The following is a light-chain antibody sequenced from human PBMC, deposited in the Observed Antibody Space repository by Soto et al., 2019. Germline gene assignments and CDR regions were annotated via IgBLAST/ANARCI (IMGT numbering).Light chain of an antibody. CDR3: QHYGTLWT. Sequence: DIQMTQSPSTLSASVGSRVTITCRASRSVSRWLAWYQQKPGKAPKLLIYDASSLESEVPSRFRGSGSGTEFTLTINSLQPGDSATYYCQHYGTLWTFGQGTKVDIK. CDR1: RSVSRW. CDR2: DAS. V-gene: IGKV1-5*01. J-gene: IGKJ1*01.